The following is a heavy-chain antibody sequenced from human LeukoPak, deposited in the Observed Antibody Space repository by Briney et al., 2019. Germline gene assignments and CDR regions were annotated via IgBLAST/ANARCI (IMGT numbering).Heavy chain of an antibody. CDR1: IGSISTSNYY. CDR2: IYYSGST. J-gene: IGHJ4*02. CDR3: ATVIGGRGY. V-gene: IGHV4-61*05. Sequence: SETLSLTCTVSIGSISTSNYYWGWVRQPPGKGLEWIGYIYYSGSTNYNPSLKSRVTISVDTSKNQFSLKLSSVTAADTAVYYCATVIGGRGYWGQGTLVTVSS. D-gene: IGHD3-10*01.